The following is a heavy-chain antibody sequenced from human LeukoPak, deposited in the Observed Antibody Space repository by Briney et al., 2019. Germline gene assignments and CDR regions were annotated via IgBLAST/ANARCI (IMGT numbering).Heavy chain of an antibody. CDR2: IYYSGST. CDR3: ASHKKYYYDSSGYFPYYMDV. CDR1: GGSISSSSYY. D-gene: IGHD3-22*01. V-gene: IGHV4-39*01. J-gene: IGHJ6*03. Sequence: SETLSLTCTVSGGSISSSSYYWGWLRQPPGKGLEWIGSIYYSGSTYYNPSLKSRVTISVDTSKNQFSLKLSSVTAADTAVYYCASHKKYYYDSSGYFPYYMDVWGKGTTVTVSS.